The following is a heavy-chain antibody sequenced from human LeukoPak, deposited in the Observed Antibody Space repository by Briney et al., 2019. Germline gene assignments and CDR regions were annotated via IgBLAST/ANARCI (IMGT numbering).Heavy chain of an antibody. J-gene: IGHJ6*02. D-gene: IGHD6-19*01. Sequence: DSVKGRFTISRDNSKNTLYLQMNSLRAEDTAVYYCAREAGIAVAGYYYYYGMDVWGQGTTVTVSS. V-gene: IGHV3-30*01. CDR3: AREAGIAVAGYYYYYGMDV.